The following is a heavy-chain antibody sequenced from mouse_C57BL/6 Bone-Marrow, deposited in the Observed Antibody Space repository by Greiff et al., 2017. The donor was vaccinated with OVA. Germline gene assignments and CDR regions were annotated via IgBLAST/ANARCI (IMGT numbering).Heavy chain of an antibody. D-gene: IGHD1-1*01. J-gene: IGHJ3*01. V-gene: IGHV1-63*01. CDR2: IYPGGGYT. CDR1: GYTFTNYW. Sequence: VKLQQSGAELVRPGTSVKMSCKASGYTFTNYWIGWAKQRPGHGLEWIGDIYPGGGYTNYNEKFKGKATLTADKSSSTAYMQFSSLTSEDSAIYYCARSYNYYGSSYLFAYWGQGTLVTVSA. CDR3: ARSYNYYGSSYLFAY.